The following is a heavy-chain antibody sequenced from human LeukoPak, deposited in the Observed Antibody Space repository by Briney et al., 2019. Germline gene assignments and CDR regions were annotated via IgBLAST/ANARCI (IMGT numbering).Heavy chain of an antibody. Sequence: SETLSLTCTVSGGSISSYYWSWIRQPPGKGLEWIGYIYYSGSTNYNPSLKSRVTISVDTSKNQFSLKLSSVTAADTAVYYCARHYCRGGTCYPSYHSDYWGQGALVTVSS. D-gene: IGHD2-15*01. CDR3: ARHYCRGGTCYPSYHSDY. CDR2: IYYSGST. J-gene: IGHJ4*02. V-gene: IGHV4-59*08. CDR1: GGSISSYY.